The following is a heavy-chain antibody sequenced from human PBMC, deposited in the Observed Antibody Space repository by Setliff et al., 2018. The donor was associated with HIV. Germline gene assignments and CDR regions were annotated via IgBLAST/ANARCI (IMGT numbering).Heavy chain of an antibody. CDR3: ARHNTGYSYGYDYYYYYMDV. CDR2: INYRGNT. D-gene: IGHD5-18*01. J-gene: IGHJ6*03. CDR1: GGSISTSRYY. Sequence: SETLSLTCTVSGGSISTSRYYWGWIRQPPGKGLEWIGSINYRGNTYYNPSLKSRAAISVDTSKNQFSLKLSSVTAADTAVYYCARHNTGYSYGYDYYYYYMDVWGKGTTVTVSS. V-gene: IGHV4-39*01.